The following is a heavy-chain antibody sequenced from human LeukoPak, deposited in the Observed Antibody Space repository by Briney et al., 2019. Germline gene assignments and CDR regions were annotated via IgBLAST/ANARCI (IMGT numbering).Heavy chain of an antibody. CDR2: IQSKTDGATI. CDR1: GFTFTNAW. J-gene: IGHJ4*02. CDR3: SYYYDSSGYPDFDY. Sequence: PGGSLRLSCAASGFTFTNAWMSWVRQAPGKGLEWVGRIQSKTDGATIDYAAPVKGRFTISRDDSKSTLYLQMDSLKTEDTAVCYCSYYYDSSGYPDFDYWGQGTLVTVSS. D-gene: IGHD3-22*01. V-gene: IGHV3-15*01.